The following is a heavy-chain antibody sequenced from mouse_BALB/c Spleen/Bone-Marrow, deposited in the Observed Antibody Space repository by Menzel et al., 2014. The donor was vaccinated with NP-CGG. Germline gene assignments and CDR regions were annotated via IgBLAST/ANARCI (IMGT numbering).Heavy chain of an antibody. J-gene: IGHJ4*01. V-gene: IGHV2-4-1*01. Sequence: VKLVESGPGLVQPSQRLSITCTVSGFSLTSYDVHWVRQSPGKGLEWLGVIWSGGSTDYNAACISRLSISKDNSKSQVFFKMSSLQADDTAIYYCARKRTGTYTMDYWGQGTSVTVSS. CDR2: IWSGGST. CDR3: ARKRTGTYTMDY. CDR1: GFSLTSYD. D-gene: IGHD4-1*01.